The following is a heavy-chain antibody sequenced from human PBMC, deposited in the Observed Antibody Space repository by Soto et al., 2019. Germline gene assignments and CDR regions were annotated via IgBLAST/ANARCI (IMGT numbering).Heavy chain of an antibody. CDR1: NGSISNYY. V-gene: IGHV4-4*07. J-gene: IGHJ5*02. CDR2: VYSSGSA. D-gene: IGHD6-25*01. CDR3: ASSGHKESWFDP. Sequence: QVQLQESGPGLVKPSETLSLSCTVSNGSISNYYWNWIRRPAGKGLEWIGRVYSSGSASYNPSLRSRVTMSVDTSKNQFSLKLNSVTAADTAVYYCASSGHKESWFDPWGQGTLVTVSS.